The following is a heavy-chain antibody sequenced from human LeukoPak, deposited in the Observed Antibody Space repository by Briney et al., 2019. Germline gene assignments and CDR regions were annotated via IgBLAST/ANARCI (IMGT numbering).Heavy chain of an antibody. D-gene: IGHD3-10*01. V-gene: IGHV3-7*01. Sequence: PGGSLRLSCAATGFTVSSYWMSWVRQAQGKGLRWVANIKQDGSEKYYVDSVKGRFTISRDNAKNSLYLQMNSLRAEDTAVYYCARQISITMVRGVIYYYYYYMDVWGKGTTVTVSS. J-gene: IGHJ6*03. CDR2: IKQDGSEK. CDR3: ARQISITMVRGVIYYYYYYMDV. CDR1: GFTVSSYW.